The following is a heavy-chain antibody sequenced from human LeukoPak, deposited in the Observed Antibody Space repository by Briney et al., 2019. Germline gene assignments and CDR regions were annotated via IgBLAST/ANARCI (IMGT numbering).Heavy chain of an antibody. CDR2: IYYSGRT. CDR1: GGSISSYY. CDR3: ARDRRWTTVTTGVDY. Sequence: SETLSLTCTVSGGSISSYYWSWMRQPPGKGLEWIGYIYYSGRTNYNPSLKSRVTISVDTSKNQFSLKLSSVTAADTAVYYCARDRRWTTVTTGVDYWGQGPLVTVSS. V-gene: IGHV4-59*12. J-gene: IGHJ4*02. D-gene: IGHD4-17*01.